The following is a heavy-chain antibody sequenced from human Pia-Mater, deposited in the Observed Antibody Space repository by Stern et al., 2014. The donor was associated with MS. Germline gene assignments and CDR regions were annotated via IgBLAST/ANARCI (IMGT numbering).Heavy chain of an antibody. CDR3: VRTGRENSFDS. J-gene: IGHJ4*02. V-gene: IGHV3-48*01. Sequence: VQLVESGGDLGQPGGSLRLSCAASGFNLRDYSMSWVRQAPGKGLEWVSFVSNTGTAIYYADSVKGRFTIPRDMSSHHRYLQLHSLRAEDTAVYYGVRTGRENSFDSWGQGTLVTVSS. CDR2: VSNTGTAI. CDR1: GFNLRDYS.